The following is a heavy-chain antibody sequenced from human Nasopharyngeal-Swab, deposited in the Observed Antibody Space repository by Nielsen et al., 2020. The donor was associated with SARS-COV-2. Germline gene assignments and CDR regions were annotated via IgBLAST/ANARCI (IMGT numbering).Heavy chain of an antibody. J-gene: IGHJ6*03. CDR1: GFTATYNY. D-gene: IGHD3-10*01. Sequence: GESLKISCAASGFTATYNYMSWVRQAPGKGLEWVSLISTGGTTSYADSVKGRFTISRDISKNTLYLQMNSLRAEDTAVYYCARDRGFDGYYYMDVWGKGTTVTVSS. CDR3: ARDRGFDGYYYMDV. CDR2: ISTGGTT. V-gene: IGHV3-53*01.